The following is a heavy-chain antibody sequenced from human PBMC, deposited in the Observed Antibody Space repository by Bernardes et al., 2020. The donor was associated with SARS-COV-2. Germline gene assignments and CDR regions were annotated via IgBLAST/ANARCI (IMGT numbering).Heavy chain of an antibody. V-gene: IGHV3-53*01. CDR3: TRGGPRSVMDY. D-gene: IGHD3-16*01. Sequence: TPGKGLEFVALIYVNSNTQYADSVKDRFTISRDNSKNTLYLQMSSLRAEDTDVYYCTRGGPRSVMDYW. J-gene: IGHJ4*01. CDR2: IYVNSNT.